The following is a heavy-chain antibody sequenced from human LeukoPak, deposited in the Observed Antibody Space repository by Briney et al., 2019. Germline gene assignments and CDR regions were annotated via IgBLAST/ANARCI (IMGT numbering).Heavy chain of an antibody. D-gene: IGHD4-17*01. CDR2: ISAYNGNT. J-gene: IGHJ4*02. V-gene: IGHV1-18*01. CDR1: GYTFTSYG. CDR3: ARDTSVTTVSDYFDY. Sequence: GASVKVSCKASGYTFTSYGISWVRQAPGQGREWMGWISAYNGNTNYAQKLQGRVTMTTDTSTSTAYMELRSLRSDDTAVYYCARDTSVTTVSDYFDYWGQGTLVTVSS.